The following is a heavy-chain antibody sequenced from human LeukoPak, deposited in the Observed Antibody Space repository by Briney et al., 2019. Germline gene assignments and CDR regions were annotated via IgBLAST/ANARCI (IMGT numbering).Heavy chain of an antibody. D-gene: IGHD4-23*01. V-gene: IGHV3-23*01. CDR3: ARARGYGGNNDAFDI. CDR2: ISGSSGST. J-gene: IGHJ3*02. CDR1: GFTFSSYG. Sequence: GALRLSCAASGFTFSSYGMSWVRQAPGKGLEWVSTISGSSGSTYYADSVKGRFTISRDNAKNSLYLQMNSLRAEDTAVYYCARARGYGGNNDAFDIWGQGTMVTVSS.